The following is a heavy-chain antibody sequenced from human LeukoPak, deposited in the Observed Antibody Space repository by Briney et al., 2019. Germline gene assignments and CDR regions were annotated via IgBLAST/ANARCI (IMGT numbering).Heavy chain of an antibody. Sequence: KLGGSLRLSCAASGATFSSFWMKWVRQAPGKGLEWVANIQDNGNEKNYVDSVKGRFTISRDNAKNSLYLQMNSLRAEDTAVYYCATYSRDWTGIEYWGQGTLVTVSS. J-gene: IGHJ4*02. CDR3: ATYSRDWTGIEY. D-gene: IGHD3/OR15-3a*01. CDR1: GATFSSFW. V-gene: IGHV3-7*02. CDR2: IQDNGNEK.